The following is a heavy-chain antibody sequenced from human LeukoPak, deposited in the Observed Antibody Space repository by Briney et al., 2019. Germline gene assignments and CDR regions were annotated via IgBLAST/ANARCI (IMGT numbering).Heavy chain of an antibody. CDR2: ISANNGAT. V-gene: IGHV1-18*01. CDR3: ARGVTMIRGVMRDAFDI. Sequence: ASVKVSCKASGGTFSSYAISWVRQAPGQGLEWMGWISANNGATNYAQKFQGRVTMTTDTSTSTAFLEMTSLRSDDTALYYCARGVTMIRGVMRDAFDIWGQGTMVTVSS. J-gene: IGHJ3*02. D-gene: IGHD3-10*01. CDR1: GGTFSSYA.